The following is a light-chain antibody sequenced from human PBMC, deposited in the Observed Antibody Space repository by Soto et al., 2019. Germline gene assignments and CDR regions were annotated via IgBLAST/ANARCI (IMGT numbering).Light chain of an antibody. CDR2: KAS. Sequence: DIQMTQSPSTLSGSVGDRVTITCRASQTISSWVAWYQQKPGKAPKLLIYKASTLKSGVPSRFRGSGSGTEFTLTISRLQPDDGATYYCQHYNSYSEAFGQGTKVDI. CDR3: QHYNSYSEA. J-gene: IGKJ1*01. V-gene: IGKV1-5*03. CDR1: QTISSW.